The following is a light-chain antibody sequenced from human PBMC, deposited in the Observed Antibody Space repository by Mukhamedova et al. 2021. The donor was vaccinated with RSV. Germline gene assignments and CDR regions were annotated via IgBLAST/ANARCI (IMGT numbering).Light chain of an antibody. CDR3: QQSSRTPYT. V-gene: IGKV1-39*01. CDR2: AAS. Sequence: WYQRRVHGQVPKLLIYAASSLQSGVPSRFSGSGSGTDFTLTISSLQPEDFATYFCQQSSRTPYTFGQGTKLEIK. J-gene: IGKJ2*01.